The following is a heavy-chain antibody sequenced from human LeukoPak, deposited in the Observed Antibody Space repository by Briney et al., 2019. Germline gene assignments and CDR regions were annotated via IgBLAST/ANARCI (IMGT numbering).Heavy chain of an antibody. CDR1: GFTLSDYW. V-gene: IGHV3-74*03. Sequence: GGSLRLSCAASGFTLSDYWMHWVRQGPGKGLVHVSRIESDWSRTVYADSVKGRFTISRDDAKNTMYLQLNSLRDEDTAVYYCARGGHKLDIETTRYYYGVDVWGQGTTVTVSS. J-gene: IGHJ6*02. CDR2: IESDWSRT. D-gene: IGHD5-12*01. CDR3: ARGGHKLDIETTRYYYGVDV.